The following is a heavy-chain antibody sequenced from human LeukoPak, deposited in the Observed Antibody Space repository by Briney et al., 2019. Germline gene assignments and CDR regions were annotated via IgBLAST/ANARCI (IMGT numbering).Heavy chain of an antibody. CDR1: GGSSSGFY. J-gene: IGHJ4*02. V-gene: IGHV4-34*01. CDR2: INHSGST. D-gene: IGHD3-10*01. Sequence: PSETLSLTCAVYGGSSSGFYWSWIRQPPGKGLEWIGEINHSGSTNYNPSLKSRVTISVDTSKKQFSLKLSSVTAADTAVYYCARAVYVNYYGSGSYWNYWGQGTLVTVSS. CDR3: ARAVYVNYYGSGSYWNY.